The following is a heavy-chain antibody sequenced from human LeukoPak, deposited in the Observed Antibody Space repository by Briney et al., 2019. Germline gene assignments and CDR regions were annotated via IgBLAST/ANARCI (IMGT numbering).Heavy chain of an antibody. Sequence: SETLSLTCSVSGGFINSGHYYWSWLRQHPGKGLEWVAYIHDSGNTFYNPSLKGRVTNSVDTSKNQFSLNLSSVTAADTAVYYCASGYGSGWFDAWGQGTQVIVSS. J-gene: IGHJ5*02. D-gene: IGHD3-22*01. CDR3: ASGYGSGWFDA. CDR2: IHDSGNT. CDR1: GGFINSGHYY. V-gene: IGHV4-31*03.